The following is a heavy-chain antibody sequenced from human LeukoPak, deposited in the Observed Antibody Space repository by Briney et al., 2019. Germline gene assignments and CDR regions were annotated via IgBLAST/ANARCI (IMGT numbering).Heavy chain of an antibody. Sequence: GGSLRLSCAASRFTFSRSAMHWVRQAPGKGLEWVAIISYDGSNKNYADSVKGRFTISRDNSKNTLYLQMNSLRTEDTAVYYCARSGGSGNYFLDYWGQGTLVTVSS. CDR2: ISYDGSNK. J-gene: IGHJ4*02. CDR3: ARSGGSGNYFLDY. CDR1: RFTFSRSA. V-gene: IGHV3-30-3*01. D-gene: IGHD2/OR15-2a*01.